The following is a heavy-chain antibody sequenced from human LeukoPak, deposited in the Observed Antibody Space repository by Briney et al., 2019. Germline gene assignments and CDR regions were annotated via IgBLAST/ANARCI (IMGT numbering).Heavy chain of an antibody. CDR1: GYSFSSYW. D-gene: IGHD2-21*02. CDR2: IYPGDSDT. J-gene: IGHJ4*02. CDR3: ARRLTFFDY. Sequence: GESLKISCKGSGYSFSSYWIGWVRQMPGKGLEWLGIIYPGDSDTRYNPSFQGQVTISVYKSINTAYLQWSSLKASDTALYYCARRLTFFDYWGQGTLVTVSS. V-gene: IGHV5-51*01.